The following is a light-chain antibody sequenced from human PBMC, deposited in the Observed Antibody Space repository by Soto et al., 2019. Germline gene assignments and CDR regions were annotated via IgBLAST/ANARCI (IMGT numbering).Light chain of an antibody. Sequence: DIELTQNPASLSSSVGDRDTITCRASQSISSYLHWYQQKPGQAPKLLIYGASSWATGVPSRFSGSGSGTDFTLTISSLHPEDFAIYYCQQSCSTPGTFGQGTKVDIK. CDR1: QSISSY. CDR2: GAS. V-gene: IGKV1-39*01. CDR3: QQSCSTPGT. J-gene: IGKJ1*01.